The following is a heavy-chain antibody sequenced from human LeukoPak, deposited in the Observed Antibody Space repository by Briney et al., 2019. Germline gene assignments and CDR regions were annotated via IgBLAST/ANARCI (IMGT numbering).Heavy chain of an antibody. CDR3: AREPAGLEYFQH. CDR2: INPSGGST. CDR1: GYTFTSYY. Sequence: GASVKVSCTASGYTFTSYYMHWVRQAPGQGLEWMGIINPSGGSTSYAQKFQGRVTMTRDTSTSTVYMELSSLRSEDTAVYYCAREPAGLEYFQHWGQGTLVTVSS. V-gene: IGHV1-46*01. D-gene: IGHD1-14*01. J-gene: IGHJ1*01.